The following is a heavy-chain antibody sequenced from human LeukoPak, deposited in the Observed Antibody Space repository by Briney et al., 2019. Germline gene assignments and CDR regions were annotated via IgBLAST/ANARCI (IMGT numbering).Heavy chain of an antibody. CDR2: ISSNGDTT. D-gene: IGHD3-16*01. V-gene: IGHV3-64*01. Sequence: GGSLRLSCAASGFTFSTYAMHWVRQAPGKGLEYVSAISSNGDTTYYANSVKGRFTMSRDNSKNTLYLQMDSLRAEDMAVYYSARWARYGCHPEGLGWWGQGTLVTVSS. CDR3: ARWARYGCHPEGLGW. J-gene: IGHJ4*02. CDR1: GFTFSTYA.